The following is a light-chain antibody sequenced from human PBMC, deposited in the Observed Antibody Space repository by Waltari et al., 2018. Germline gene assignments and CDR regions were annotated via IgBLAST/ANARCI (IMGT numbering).Light chain of an antibody. CDR3: ALYMGSGIWV. CDR2: KAN. V-gene: IGLV8-61*01. Sequence: QPVVTQEPSLSVSPGGTVTLTCAFSSGSPSTTSYPTWDQQTPGQAPRTLVYKANARSSGVPDRFSGSILGNTAALTITGAQADDESDYYCALYMGSGIWVFGGGTRLTVL. CDR1: SGSPSTTSY. J-gene: IGLJ3*02.